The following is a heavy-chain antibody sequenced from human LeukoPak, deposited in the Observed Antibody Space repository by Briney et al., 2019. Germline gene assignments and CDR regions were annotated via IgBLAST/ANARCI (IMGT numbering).Heavy chain of an antibody. D-gene: IGHD3-22*01. CDR1: GYSFTSYW. V-gene: IGHV5-51*01. Sequence: GESLKISCKGSGYSFTSYWIGWVRQMPGKGLEWMGIIYPGDFDTRYSPSFQGQVTISADKSISTAYLQWSSLKASDTAMYYCARRVPFDYYDSSGYLDPWGQGTLVTVSS. CDR2: IYPGDFDT. J-gene: IGHJ5*02. CDR3: ARRVPFDYYDSSGYLDP.